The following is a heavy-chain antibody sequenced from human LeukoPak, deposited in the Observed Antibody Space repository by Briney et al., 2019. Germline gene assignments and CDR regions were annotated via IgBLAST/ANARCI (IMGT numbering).Heavy chain of an antibody. J-gene: IGHJ4*02. CDR2: ISSSSSYI. CDR3: ASMFNKRLVDY. V-gene: IGHV3-21*01. D-gene: IGHD1-1*01. CDR1: GFTFSSYS. Sequence: GGSLRLSCAASGFTFSSYSMNWVRQAAGKVLEWVSSISSSSSYIYYADSVKGRFTISRDNAKNSLYLQMNSLRAKDTAVYYCASMFNKRLVDYWGQGTLVTVSS.